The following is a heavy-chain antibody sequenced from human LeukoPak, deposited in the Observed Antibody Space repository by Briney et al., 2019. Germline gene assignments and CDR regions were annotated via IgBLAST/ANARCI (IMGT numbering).Heavy chain of an antibody. CDR3: ARARSGSYPDY. D-gene: IGHD1-26*01. V-gene: IGHV6-1*01. J-gene: IGHJ4*02. CDR1: GDSVSSDSAA. Sequence: SQTLSLTCAISGDSVSSDSAAWNWIRQSPSSGLEWLGRTYYRSQWYTDYAGSVQSRIIINPDTSKNQFSLQLNSVTPEYTAVYCWARARSGSYPDYWGQGTLVTVSS. CDR2: TYYRSQWYT.